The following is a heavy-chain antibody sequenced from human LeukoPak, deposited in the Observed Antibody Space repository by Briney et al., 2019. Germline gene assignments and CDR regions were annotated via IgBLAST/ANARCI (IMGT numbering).Heavy chain of an antibody. CDR1: GFTFSNCW. V-gene: IGHV3-7*01. CDR3: ARDTYNYGSGRRFDY. CDR2: IKVDGSEK. Sequence: PGGSLRLSCAASGFTFSNCWMSWVRQAPGKGLEWVANIKVDGSEKYYLDSVKGRFTISRDNAKNSVYLQMNSLRDEDTAVYYCARDTYNYGSGRRFDYWGQGTLVTVSS. D-gene: IGHD3-10*01. J-gene: IGHJ4*02.